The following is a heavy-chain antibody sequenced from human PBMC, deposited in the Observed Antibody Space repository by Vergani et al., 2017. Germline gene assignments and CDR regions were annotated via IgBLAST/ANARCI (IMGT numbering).Heavy chain of an antibody. CDR1: GFTLNTCG. V-gene: IGHV3-30*02. CDR2: IRYDGSSE. J-gene: IGHJ6*02. D-gene: IGHD2/OR15-2a*01. Sequence: QVQILQSGGGVVQPGGSLRLSCTLSGFTLNTCGIHWVRQAPGKGLEWVSFIRYDGSSEYYGDSVKGRFTISRDKSQNTVNLQMNSLRTEDTAVYFCANSVIAGNVGVAYFGMDVWGRGTTVTGSS. CDR3: ANSVIAGNVGVAYFGMDV.